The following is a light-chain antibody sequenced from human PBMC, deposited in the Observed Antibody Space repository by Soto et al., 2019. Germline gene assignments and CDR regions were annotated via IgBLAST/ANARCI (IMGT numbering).Light chain of an antibody. CDR2: DVS. CDR3: CSYASTSTRV. Sequence: QSALTQPASVSGSPGQSITISCAGTSSDVGGYNSVSWYQQHPGEAPKLMIYDVSYRPSGVSSRFSGSKSGNTASLTISNPQAGDEDDYYCCSYASTSTRVFGGGTKVTVL. CDR1: SSDVGGYNS. V-gene: IGLV2-14*03. J-gene: IGLJ2*01.